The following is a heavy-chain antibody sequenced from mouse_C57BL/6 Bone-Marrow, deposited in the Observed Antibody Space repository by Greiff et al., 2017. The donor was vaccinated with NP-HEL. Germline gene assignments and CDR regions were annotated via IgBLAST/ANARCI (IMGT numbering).Heavy chain of an antibody. CDR2: IHPNSGST. J-gene: IGHJ2*01. Sequence: QVQLQQPGAELVKPGASVKLTCKASGYTFTSYWMHWVKQRPGQGLEWIGMIHPNSGSTNYNEKFKSKATLTVDKSSSTAYMQLSSLTSEDSAVYYCARGTPFYPYYFDYWGQGTTLTVSS. V-gene: IGHV1-64*01. CDR1: GYTFTSYW. CDR3: ARGTPFYPYYFDY.